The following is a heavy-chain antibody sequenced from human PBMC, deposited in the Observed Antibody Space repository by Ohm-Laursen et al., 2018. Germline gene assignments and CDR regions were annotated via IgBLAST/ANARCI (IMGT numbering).Heavy chain of an antibody. Sequence: SLRLSCAASGFTFDDYAMHWVRQAPGKGLEWVSGISWNSGSIGYADSVKGRFTISRDNAKNSLYLQMNSLRAEDTALYYCAKDYSSGWYSDNAFDIWGQGTMVTVSS. CDR1: GFTFDDYA. CDR3: AKDYSSGWYSDNAFDI. J-gene: IGHJ3*02. CDR2: ISWNSGSI. D-gene: IGHD6-19*01. V-gene: IGHV3-9*01.